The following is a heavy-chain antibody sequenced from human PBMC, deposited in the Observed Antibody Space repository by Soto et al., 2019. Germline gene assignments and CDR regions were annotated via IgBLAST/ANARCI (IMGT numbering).Heavy chain of an antibody. V-gene: IGHV1-8*02. D-gene: IGHD6-19*01. CDR1: GYAFQTYD. CDR3: ATHNRAVAGIWYAFDI. Sequence: ASVKVSCKASGYAFQTYDIVWVRQATGQGLEWMGWVTPKSGGTVYAQNFQGRVTMTEDTSTDTAYMELSSLRSEDTAVYYCATHNRAVAGIWYAFDIWGQGTMVTVSS. J-gene: IGHJ3*02. CDR2: VTPKSGGT.